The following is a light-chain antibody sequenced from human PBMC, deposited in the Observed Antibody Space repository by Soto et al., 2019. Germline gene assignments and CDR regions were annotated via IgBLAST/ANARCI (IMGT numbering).Light chain of an antibody. J-gene: IGLJ1*01. CDR1: SSDVGGYNY. CDR3: SSYTSTLYV. V-gene: IGLV2-14*01. Sequence: QSALTQPASVSGSPGQSITISCTGTSSDVGGYNYVSWYQQHPGKAPKLMIYDVSNRPSGVSNRFSGSKSGNTACLTISGLQAEDEADYYCSSYTSTLYVFGTGTKLTVL. CDR2: DVS.